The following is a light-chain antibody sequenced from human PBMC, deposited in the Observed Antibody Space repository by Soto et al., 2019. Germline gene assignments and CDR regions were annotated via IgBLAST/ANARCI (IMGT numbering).Light chain of an antibody. CDR2: GAS. CDR3: QHYNNWLGT. CDR1: QAISSN. J-gene: IGKJ4*01. V-gene: IGKV3-15*01. Sequence: EIVMTQSPATLSVSRGERATLSCRANQAISSNLAWYQQKPGQAPRLLIYGASTRATGIPDRFSSSGSGTEFTLTISSLQSEDFAVYYCQHYNNWLGTFGGGTKVDIK.